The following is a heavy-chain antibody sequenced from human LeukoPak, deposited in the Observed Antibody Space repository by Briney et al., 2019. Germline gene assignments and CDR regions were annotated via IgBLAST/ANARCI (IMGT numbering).Heavy chain of an antibody. Sequence: GESLKISCMTSGYSFTNYWIAWVRQMPEKGLEWMGVIYPGDSDARYSPSFQGQVTISADKSISTAYLQWSSLKASDTAMYYCARRSQTGAFDIWGQGTLVTVSS. D-gene: IGHD2-15*01. J-gene: IGHJ3*02. CDR2: IYPGDSDA. CDR1: GYSFTNYW. CDR3: ARRSQTGAFDI. V-gene: IGHV5-51*01.